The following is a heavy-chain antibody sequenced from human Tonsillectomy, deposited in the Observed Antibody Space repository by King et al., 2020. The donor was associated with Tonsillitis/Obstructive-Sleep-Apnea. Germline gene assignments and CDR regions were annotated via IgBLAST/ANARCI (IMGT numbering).Heavy chain of an antibody. D-gene: IGHD1-7*01. CDR1: GYPFTNYY. J-gene: IGHJ4*02. CDR2: INPSGGRT. Sequence: VQLVESGAEVKKPGASVKVSCKASGYPFTNYYIHWVRQAPGRGLEWMGIINPSGGRTSYAQKFQGRVTMTNDTSTSTVYMELSSLRSEDTAVYYCSRDRGGAYNWNYPFDYWGQGTLVTVSS. CDR3: SRDRGGAYNWNYPFDY. V-gene: IGHV1-46*01.